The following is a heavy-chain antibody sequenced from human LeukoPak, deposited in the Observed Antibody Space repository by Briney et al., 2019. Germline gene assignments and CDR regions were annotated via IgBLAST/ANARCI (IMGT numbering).Heavy chain of an antibody. D-gene: IGHD6-19*01. CDR2: INPSGGST. J-gene: IGHJ4*02. CDR1: GYTFTSYY. Sequence: ASVKVSCKXSGYTFTSYYMHWVQQAPGQGLEWMGIINPSGGSTSYAQKFQGRVTMTRDTSTSTVYMELSSLRSEDTAVYYCARGGRRGGGSGWYYFDYWGQGTLVTVSS. CDR3: ARGGRRGGGSGWYYFDY. V-gene: IGHV1-46*01.